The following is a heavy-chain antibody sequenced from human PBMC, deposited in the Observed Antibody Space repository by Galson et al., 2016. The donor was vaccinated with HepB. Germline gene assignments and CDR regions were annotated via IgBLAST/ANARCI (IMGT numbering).Heavy chain of an antibody. D-gene: IGHD4-11*01. Sequence: SLRLSCAASGFTFSTYGMHWVRQAPGKGLEWVAVISYDGSNKYYAGSVKGRFTISRDKSKNTLYLQMNSLRAEDTAVYYCARDPVASSTWYYFDYWGQGTLVTVSS. CDR2: ISYDGSNK. CDR1: GFTFSTYG. J-gene: IGHJ4*02. CDR3: ARDPVASSTWYYFDY. V-gene: IGHV3-30*03.